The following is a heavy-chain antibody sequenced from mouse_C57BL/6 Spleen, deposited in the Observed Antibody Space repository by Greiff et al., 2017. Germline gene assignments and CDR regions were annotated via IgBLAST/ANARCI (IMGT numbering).Heavy chain of an antibody. CDR2: INPNNGVT. CDR1: GYTFTDYY. V-gene: IGHV1-26*01. Sequence: VQLQQSGPELVKPGASVKISCKASGYTFTDYYMNWVKQSHGKSLEWIGDINPNNGVTSYNQKFKGKATLTVDKSSSTAYMELRSLTSEDSAVYYCARTGYFDVWGTGTTVTVSS. J-gene: IGHJ1*03. CDR3: ARTGYFDV.